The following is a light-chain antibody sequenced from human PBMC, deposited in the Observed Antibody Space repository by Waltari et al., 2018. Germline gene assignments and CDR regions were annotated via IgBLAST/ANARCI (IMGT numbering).Light chain of an antibody. CDR1: SSNIDTHT. Sequence: QSVHTQPPSASGTPRQPLPIPCSGNSSNIDTHTVNWYQQPPSTAPNLLVYSNNHLHSGVHDRFSGSKSGTAASLAISGLQSEDEADYYCSAWDDSLNCHVVFGGGTKLTVL. CDR2: SNN. V-gene: IGLV1-44*01. J-gene: IGLJ2*01. CDR3: SAWDDSLNCHVV.